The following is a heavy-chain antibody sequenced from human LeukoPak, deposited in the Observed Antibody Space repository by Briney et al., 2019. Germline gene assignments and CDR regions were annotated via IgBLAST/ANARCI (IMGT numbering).Heavy chain of an antibody. CDR3: ARGGVTTMTLRDLWLDY. Sequence: PGGSLRLSCAASGFTFSNYAMHCVRQAPGKGLEWVALMSYDGSNKFYADSVKGRFTISRDNSKSTLYLQMSSLKAEDTAVYYCARGGVTTMTLRDLWLDYWGQGTLVTVSS. J-gene: IGHJ4*02. D-gene: IGHD4-17*01. CDR1: GFTFSNYA. V-gene: IGHV3-30-3*01. CDR2: MSYDGSNK.